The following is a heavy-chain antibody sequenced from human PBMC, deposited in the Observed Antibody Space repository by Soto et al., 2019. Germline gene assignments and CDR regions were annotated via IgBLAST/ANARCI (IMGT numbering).Heavy chain of an antibody. CDR1: GFSVSTRGVG. CDR2: IYWDDDK. D-gene: IGHD5-12*01. Sequence: QITLKESGPTLVKPTQTLTLTSTFSGFSVSTRGVGVGWFRQPPGKALEWLALIYWDDDKRYRPSLKSRLSLTKDTSKNQVVLTMTNMDPVDTGTYYCAHKGDGYRGFKYWGQGTLVTVSS. V-gene: IGHV2-5*02. CDR3: AHKGDGYRGFKY. J-gene: IGHJ4*02.